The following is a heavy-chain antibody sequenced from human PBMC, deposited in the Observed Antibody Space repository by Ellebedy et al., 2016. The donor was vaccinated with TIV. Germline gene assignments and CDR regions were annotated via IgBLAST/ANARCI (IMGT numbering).Heavy chain of an antibody. CDR3: ARRSTDFAFDS. Sequence: GESLKISCAASGFTFSSYAMNWVRQAPGKGLEWVSAISGSGDTTYYADSVKGRFTLSRDNSKNTLFRQMSSLGAEETAVYFCARRSTDFAFDSWGQGTLVTVSS. J-gene: IGHJ4*02. CDR1: GFTFSSYA. D-gene: IGHD3/OR15-3a*01. V-gene: IGHV3-23*01. CDR2: ISGSGDTT.